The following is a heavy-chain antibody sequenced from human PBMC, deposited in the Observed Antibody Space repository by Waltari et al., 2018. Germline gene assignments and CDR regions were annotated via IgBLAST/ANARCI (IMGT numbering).Heavy chain of an antibody. D-gene: IGHD6-6*01. J-gene: IGHJ4*02. Sequence: EVQLVESGGGLVQPGGSLRLSCAASGFTFSSYAMSWVRQSPGKGLEWVSAISGSGGSTYYADSVKGRLTSSRDKSKNTLDLQMNSLRAEDTAVYYCAKGKDSSSDWGQGTLVTVSS. CDR2: ISGSGGST. V-gene: IGHV3-23*04. CDR1: GFTFSSYA. CDR3: AKGKDSSSD.